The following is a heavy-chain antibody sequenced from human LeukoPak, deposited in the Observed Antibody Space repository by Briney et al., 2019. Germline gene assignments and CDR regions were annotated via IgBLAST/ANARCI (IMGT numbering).Heavy chain of an antibody. CDR2: IIGSGDST. CDR1: GFTFNNYA. J-gene: IGHJ2*01. D-gene: IGHD6-19*01. CDR3: AKGQLAVAVGWYFDL. V-gene: IGHV3-23*01. Sequence: GGSLRLSCAASGFTFNNYAMSWVRQAPGKGLEWVSGIIGSGDSTYYADSVKGRFTISRDNSKNTLYLQINNLRTEDTAVYYCAKGQLAVAVGWYFDLWGRGTLVTVSS.